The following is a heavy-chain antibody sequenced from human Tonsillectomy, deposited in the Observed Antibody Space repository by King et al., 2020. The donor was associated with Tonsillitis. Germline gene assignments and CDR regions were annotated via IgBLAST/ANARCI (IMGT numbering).Heavy chain of an antibody. CDR2: IRDRAHSYTT. V-gene: IGHV3-72*01. J-gene: IGHJ4*02. D-gene: IGHD3-10*01. CDR3: ARVRGFGIFAFDC. Sequence: VQLVESGGGLVQPGSSLRLSCAASGFTSSDYYMDWVRQAPGKGLEWVGRIRDRAHSYTTEYAASVKGRFTISRDDSENSLYLQMNSLKIEDTAGYYCARVRGFGIFAFDCWGQGTLVTVSS. CDR1: GFTSSDYY.